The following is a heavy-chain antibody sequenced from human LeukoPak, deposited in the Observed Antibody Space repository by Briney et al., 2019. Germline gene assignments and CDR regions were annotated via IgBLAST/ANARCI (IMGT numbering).Heavy chain of an antibody. J-gene: IGHJ6*02. V-gene: IGHV3-53*01. CDR2: IHSGGTT. CDR3: ARDCSSSCSPYYGMDV. D-gene: IGHD2-2*01. Sequence: PGGSLRLSCAASGFTVSSNYMSWVRQAPGKGLEWVSIIHSGGTTNYVDSLKGRFTISRDNSRNTLYLQMNSLRAEDTAVYYCARDCSSSCSPYYGMDVWGQGTTVTVSS. CDR1: GFTVSSNY.